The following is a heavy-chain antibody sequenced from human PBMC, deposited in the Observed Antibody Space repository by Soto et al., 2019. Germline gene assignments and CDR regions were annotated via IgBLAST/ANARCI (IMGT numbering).Heavy chain of an antibody. D-gene: IGHD5-12*01. CDR1: GYTFTSYG. J-gene: IGHJ6*02. V-gene: IGHV1-18*04. CDR2: ISAYNGNT. CDR3: ARDLLDIVDTISLFGIDV. Sequence: ASVKVSCKASGYTFTSYGISWVRQAPGQGLEWMGWISAYNGNTNYAQKLQGRVTMTTDTSTSTAYMELRSLRSDDTAVYYCARDLLDIVDTISLFGIDVWGQGYTAIAP.